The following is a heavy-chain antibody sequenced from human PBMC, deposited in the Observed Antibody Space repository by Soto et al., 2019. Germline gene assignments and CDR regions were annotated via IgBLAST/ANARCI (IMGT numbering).Heavy chain of an antibody. D-gene: IGHD2-15*01. J-gene: IGHJ3*02. Sequence: PSETLSLTCAVSGYSISSSNWWGWIRQPPGKGLEWIGYIYYNGDTYYNPSLKSRVTISVDTSKNQFSVKLNSVTAADTAVYYCARHQSIVVVTAARAFDIWGQGTMVTVSS. CDR1: GYSISSSNW. CDR3: ARHQSIVVVTAARAFDI. V-gene: IGHV4-28*01. CDR2: IYYNGDT.